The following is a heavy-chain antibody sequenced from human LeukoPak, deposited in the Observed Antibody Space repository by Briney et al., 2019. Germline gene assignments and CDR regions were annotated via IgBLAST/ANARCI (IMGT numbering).Heavy chain of an antibody. D-gene: IGHD4-23*01. CDR3: ARAEGYGGELDS. CDR1: GFTFSSHG. Sequence: GETLRLSCAASGFTFSSHGMNWVRQAPGKGLEWVTFIRYDGSNKYYADSVKGRFTISRENSKNRLYLQMNSLRAEDTAVYYCARAEGYGGELDSWGQGTLVTVSS. J-gene: IGHJ4*02. V-gene: IGHV3-30*02. CDR2: IRYDGSNK.